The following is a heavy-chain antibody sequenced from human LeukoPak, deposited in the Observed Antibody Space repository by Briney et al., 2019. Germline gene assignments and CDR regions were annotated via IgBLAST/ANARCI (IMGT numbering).Heavy chain of an antibody. CDR3: AREKAGYDSSGYSSFDY. J-gene: IGHJ4*02. D-gene: IGHD3-22*01. V-gene: IGHV1-2*04. Sequence: ASVKVSCKASGYTFTGYYMHWVRQAPGQGLEWMGWINPNSGGTNYAQKFQGWVTMTRDTSISTAYMELSRLRSDDTAVYYCAREKAGYDSSGYSSFDYWGQGTLVTVSS. CDR2: INPNSGGT. CDR1: GYTFTGYY.